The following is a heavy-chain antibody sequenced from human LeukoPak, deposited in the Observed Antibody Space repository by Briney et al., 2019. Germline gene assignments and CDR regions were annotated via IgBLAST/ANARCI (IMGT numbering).Heavy chain of an antibody. CDR2: ISSSSSYI. CDR3: ASDDYGGFDI. Sequence: GGSLRLSCAASGFSFSSYSMNWVRLAPGKGLEWVSSISSSSSYIYYADSVKGRFTISRDNAKNSLYLQMNSLRAEDMAVYYCASDDYGGFDIWGQGTMVTVSS. CDR1: GFSFSSYS. V-gene: IGHV3-21*01. D-gene: IGHD4-23*01. J-gene: IGHJ3*02.